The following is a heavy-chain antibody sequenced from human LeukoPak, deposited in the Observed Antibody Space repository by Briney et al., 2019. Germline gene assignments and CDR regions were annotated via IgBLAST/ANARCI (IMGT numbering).Heavy chain of an antibody. CDR2: LYPGDSDT. V-gene: IGHV5-51*01. Sequence: GESLKISCKGSGYTFTNSWIGWGRQVPGKGLEWMGNLYPGDSDTRISPSLQSQVPIPADKPHRTAYPQWNSPDASDTAKYYCARPLTVLPGVVTSSDHWGQGTLVTVSS. J-gene: IGHJ4*02. CDR3: ARPLTVLPGVVTSSDH. CDR1: GYTFTNSW. D-gene: IGHD3-10*01.